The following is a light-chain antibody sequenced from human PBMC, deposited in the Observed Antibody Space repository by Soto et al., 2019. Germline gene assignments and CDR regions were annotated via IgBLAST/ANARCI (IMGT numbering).Light chain of an antibody. J-gene: IGLJ1*01. CDR2: GNN. Sequence: QSVLTQPPSVSGAPGQRVTISCTGSSSNIGTGYDVHWYQQLPGGAPRLLIYGNNNRPSGVPDRFSGSKSGTSASLAITGLQAEEEAVYFCQSSDGRLTTFVFGSGTKFTVL. CDR1: SSNIGTGYD. CDR3: QSSDGRLTTFV. V-gene: IGLV1-40*01.